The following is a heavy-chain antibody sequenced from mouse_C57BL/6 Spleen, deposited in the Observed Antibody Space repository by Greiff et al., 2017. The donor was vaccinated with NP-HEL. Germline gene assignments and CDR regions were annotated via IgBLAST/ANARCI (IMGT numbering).Heavy chain of an antibody. CDR3: AREDYGQFAY. Sequence: QVQLQQPGAELVMPGASVKLSCKASGYTFTSYWMHWVKQRPGQGLEWIGEIDPSDSYTNHNQKFKGKSTLTVDKSSSTAYMQLSSLTSEDSAVYYCAREDYGQFAYWGQGTLVTVSA. J-gene: IGHJ3*01. CDR1: GYTFTSYW. CDR2: IDPSDSYT. D-gene: IGHD1-1*01. V-gene: IGHV1-69*01.